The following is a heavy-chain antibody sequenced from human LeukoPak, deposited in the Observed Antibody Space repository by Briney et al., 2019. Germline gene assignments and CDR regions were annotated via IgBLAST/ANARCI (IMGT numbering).Heavy chain of an antibody. D-gene: IGHD3-16*02. CDR1: GFTFSSYS. CDR2: ISSSSSYI. CDR3: AGGYPSGIGDEGTDY. Sequence: PGGSLRLSCAASGFTFSSYSMNWVRQAPGKGLEWVSSISSSSSYIYYADSVKGRFTISRDNAKNSLYLQMNSLRAEDTAVYYCAGGYPSGIGDEGTDYWGQGTLVTVSS. V-gene: IGHV3-21*01. J-gene: IGHJ4*02.